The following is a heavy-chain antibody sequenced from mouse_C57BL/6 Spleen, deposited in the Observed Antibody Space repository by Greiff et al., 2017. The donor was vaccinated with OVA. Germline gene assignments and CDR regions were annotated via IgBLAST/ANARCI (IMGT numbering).Heavy chain of an antibody. CDR1: GYTFTSYW. Sequence: QVQLQQPGAELVKPGASVKLSCQASGYTFTSYWMHWVKQRPGRGLEGIGRMEPNSGGPKYNEKFTSKATRTVDNPSCTAYMQLSSLTSEDSAVYYCARGTGTDFDYWGQGTTLTVSS. J-gene: IGHJ2*01. D-gene: IGHD4-1*01. CDR2: MEPNSGGP. CDR3: ARGTGTDFDY. V-gene: IGHV1-72*01.